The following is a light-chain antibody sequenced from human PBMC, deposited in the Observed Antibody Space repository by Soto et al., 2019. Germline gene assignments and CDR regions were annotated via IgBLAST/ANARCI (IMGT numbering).Light chain of an antibody. CDR3: AAWDNSLSGRV. J-gene: IGLJ3*02. Sequence: QSVLTQPPSASGTPGQRVTISCSGSSSNIGSNYVYWYQQLPGTAPKLLVFDDNQRPSGVPDRFSDSKSGTSASLDISGLRSEDEADYYCAAWDNSLSGRVFGGGTKLTVL. CDR1: SSNIGSNY. V-gene: IGLV1-47*02. CDR2: DDN.